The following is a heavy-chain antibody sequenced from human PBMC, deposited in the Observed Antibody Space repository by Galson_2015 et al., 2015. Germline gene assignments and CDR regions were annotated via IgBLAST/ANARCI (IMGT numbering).Heavy chain of an antibody. CDR2: IRSKAYGGTT. Sequence: LRLSCAASGFTFGEYAMSWFRQAPGKGLEWVGFIRSKAYGGTTEYAASVKGRFSISRDDSKSIAYLQMNSLKTEDTAIYYCTRGRDGYKLDAFDIWGQGTMVTVSS. V-gene: IGHV3-49*03. CDR1: GFTFGEYA. CDR3: TRGRDGYKLDAFDI. D-gene: IGHD5-24*01. J-gene: IGHJ3*02.